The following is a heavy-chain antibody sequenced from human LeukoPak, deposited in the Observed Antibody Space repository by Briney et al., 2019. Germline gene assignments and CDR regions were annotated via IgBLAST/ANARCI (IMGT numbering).Heavy chain of an antibody. CDR2: ISPYNGNT. D-gene: IGHD3-10*01. Sequence: ASVKVSGKASGYTFIIYGISWVRQAPGQGLEWMGWISPYNGNTNYAQKLQARLTMTTDTSTSTASMELRSLRSDDTAVYYCAREGDGRSGEVRAFDIWGQGTMVTVSS. V-gene: IGHV1-18*04. CDR3: AREGDGRSGEVRAFDI. CDR1: GYTFIIYG. J-gene: IGHJ3*02.